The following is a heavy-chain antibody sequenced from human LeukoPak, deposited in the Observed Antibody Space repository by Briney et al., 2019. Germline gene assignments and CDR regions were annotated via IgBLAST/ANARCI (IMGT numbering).Heavy chain of an antibody. V-gene: IGHV3-74*01. CDR2: IKGDGIST. CDR1: GFIFSDHW. D-gene: IGHD3-3*01. J-gene: IGHJ4*02. CDR3: AKDHYWSIDY. Sequence: GGSLRLSCAASGFIFSDHWMHWVRHAPGQGLVWVSRIKGDGISTNYADSVKGRFTISRDIAKNTLYLQMNSLRAEDTGVYYCAKDHYWSIDYWGRGTLVTVSS.